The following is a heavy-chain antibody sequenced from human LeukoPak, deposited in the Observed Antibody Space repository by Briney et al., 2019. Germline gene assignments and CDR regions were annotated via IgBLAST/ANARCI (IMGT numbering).Heavy chain of an antibody. Sequence: PGRSLRLSCAASGFTFSSYGMPWVRQAPGKGLEWVAVISYDGSNKYYADSVKGRFTISRDNSKNTLYLQMNSLRAEDTAVYYCAADFDYWGQGTLVTVPS. CDR1: GFTFSSYG. V-gene: IGHV3-30*03. CDR2: ISYDGSNK. J-gene: IGHJ4*02. CDR3: AADFDY.